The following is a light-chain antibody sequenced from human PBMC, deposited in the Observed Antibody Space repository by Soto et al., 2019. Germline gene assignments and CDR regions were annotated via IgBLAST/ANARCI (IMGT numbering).Light chain of an antibody. V-gene: IGLV3-1*01. Sequence: SYELTQPPSVSVFLGQTASLTCSGDKLGDKYACWYQQKPGQSPVLVIYQDNKRPSGIPERFSGSNSGNTATLTISGTQAMDEADYYCQAWDSGTTVFGGGTKLTVL. CDR3: QAWDSGTTV. J-gene: IGLJ3*02. CDR1: KLGDKY. CDR2: QDN.